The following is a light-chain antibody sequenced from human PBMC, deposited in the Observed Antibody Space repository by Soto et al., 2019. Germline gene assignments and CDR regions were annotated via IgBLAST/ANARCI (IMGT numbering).Light chain of an antibody. CDR1: QSISSW. Sequence: DIQMTPSPSPPFAYVGDKVTITCRASQSISSWLAWYQQKPGKAPKLLIYDASSLESGVPSRFSGSGSGTEFTLTISSLQPDDFATYYCQQYNSYSITFGQGTKVDIK. J-gene: IGKJ1*01. CDR2: DAS. CDR3: QQYNSYSIT. V-gene: IGKV1-5*01.